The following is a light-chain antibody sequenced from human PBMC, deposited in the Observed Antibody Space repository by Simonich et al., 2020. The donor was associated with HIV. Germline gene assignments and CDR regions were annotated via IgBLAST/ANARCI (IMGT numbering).Light chain of an antibody. V-gene: IGKV4-1*01. Sequence: DIVMTQSPDSLAVSLGERATINCKSSQSVLYSSNNQNYLPWYQQKPGQPPKLLIYWASTRESGVPDRFSGSGSGTDFTLTISSLQAEDVAVYYCQQYYSTPPITFGGGTKVEIK. CDR2: WAS. CDR3: QQYYSTPPIT. J-gene: IGKJ4*01. CDR1: QSVLYSSNNQNY.